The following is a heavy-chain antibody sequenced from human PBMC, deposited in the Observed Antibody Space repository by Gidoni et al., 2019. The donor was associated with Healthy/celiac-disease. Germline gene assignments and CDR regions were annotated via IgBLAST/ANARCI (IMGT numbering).Heavy chain of an antibody. V-gene: IGHV3-9*01. CDR1: GFTFDDYA. CDR2: ISWNSGSI. D-gene: IGHD6-6*01. Sequence: EVQLVESGGGLVQPGRSLRLSCAAAGFTFDDYAMHWVRPAPGKGLEWVSGISWNSGSIGYADSVKGRFTISRDNAKNSLYLQMNSLRAEDTALYYCAKDMGAYSSSYDYWGQGTLVTVSS. CDR3: AKDMGAYSSSYDY. J-gene: IGHJ4*02.